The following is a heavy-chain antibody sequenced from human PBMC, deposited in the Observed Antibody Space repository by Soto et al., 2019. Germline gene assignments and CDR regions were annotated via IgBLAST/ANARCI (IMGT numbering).Heavy chain of an antibody. CDR2: IYYSGST. V-gene: IGHV4-59*01. D-gene: IGHD3-16*02. CDR3: ARLGSYRYMNFDY. Sequence: SETLSLTCTVSGGSISSYYWSWIRQPPGKGLEWIGYIYYSGSTNYNPSLKSRVTISVDTSKNQFSLKLSSVTAADTAVYYCARLGSYRYMNFDYWGQATLVTVSS. J-gene: IGHJ4*02. CDR1: GGSISSYY.